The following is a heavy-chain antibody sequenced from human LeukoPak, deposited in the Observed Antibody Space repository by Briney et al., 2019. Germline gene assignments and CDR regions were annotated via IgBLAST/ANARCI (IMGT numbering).Heavy chain of an antibody. V-gene: IGHV1-18*01. J-gene: IGHJ4*02. CDR1: GYTFTSYG. D-gene: IGHD1-26*01. Sequence: GASVKVSCKASGYTFTSYGISWVRQAAGQGLEWMGWFSAYNGNTNYAQKLQGRVTMTTDTSTSTAYMELRSLGSDDTAVYYCARAGEGGSYDYWGQGTLVTVSS. CDR3: ARAGEGGSYDY. CDR2: FSAYNGNT.